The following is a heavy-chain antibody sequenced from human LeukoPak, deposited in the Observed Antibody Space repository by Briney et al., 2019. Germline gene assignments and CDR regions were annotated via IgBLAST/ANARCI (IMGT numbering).Heavy chain of an antibody. CDR3: ARNSYGYVNYFDY. CDR1: GVSISSSNW. V-gene: IGHV4-4*02. CDR2: IYHSGST. Sequence: SGTLSLTCAVSGVSISSSNWWSWVRQPPGKGLEWIGEIYHSGSTNYNPSLKSRVTISVDKSKNQFSLKLSSVTAADTAVYYCARNSYGYVNYFDYWGQGTLVTVSS. J-gene: IGHJ4*02. D-gene: IGHD5-18*01.